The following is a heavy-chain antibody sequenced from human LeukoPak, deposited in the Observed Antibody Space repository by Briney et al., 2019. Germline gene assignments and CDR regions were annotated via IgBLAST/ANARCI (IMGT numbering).Heavy chain of an antibody. J-gene: IGHJ3*02. CDR2: ISWNSGSI. Sequence: GRSLRLSCAASGLTFDDYAMHWVRQAPGKGLEWVSDISWNSGSIGYADSVKGRFTISRDNAKNSLYLQMNSLRAEDTALYYCAKDIQGGNLPHDAFDIWGQGTMVTVSS. V-gene: IGHV3-9*01. CDR3: AKDIQGGNLPHDAFDI. CDR1: GLTFDDYA. D-gene: IGHD4-23*01.